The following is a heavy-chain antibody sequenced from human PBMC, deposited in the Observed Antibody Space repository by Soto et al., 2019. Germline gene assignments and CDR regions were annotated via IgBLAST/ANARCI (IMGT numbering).Heavy chain of an antibody. CDR1: GGTFSSYA. CDR2: IIPIFGTA. D-gene: IGHD5-12*01. CDR3: ARALLGAGYGSIRRLQAFYYGMDV. J-gene: IGHJ6*02. V-gene: IGHV1-69*06. Sequence: QVQLVQSGAEVKKPGSSVKVSCKASGGTFSSYAISWVRQAPGQGLEWMGGIIPIFGTANYAQKFQGRVTITADKSTSTAYMELSSLRSEDTAVYYCARALLGAGYGSIRRLQAFYYGMDVWGQGTTVTVSS.